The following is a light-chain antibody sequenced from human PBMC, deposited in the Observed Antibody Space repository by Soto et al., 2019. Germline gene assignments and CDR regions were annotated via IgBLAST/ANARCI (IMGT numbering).Light chain of an antibody. CDR2: AAS. V-gene: IGKV1D-12*01. J-gene: IGKJ5*01. Sequence: DIQMTQFPSSVSASVGDRITMTCRASQGSSSWLAWYQQKPGKAPKLLIYAASSLQSGVPSRFSGSGSGTHFTLTISRLQPEDFAPYYCQQANTCPLTFGQGTRLEI. CDR3: QQANTCPLT. CDR1: QGSSSW.